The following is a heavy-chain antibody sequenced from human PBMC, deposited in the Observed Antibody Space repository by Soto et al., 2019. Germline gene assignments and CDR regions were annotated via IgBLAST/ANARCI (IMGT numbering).Heavy chain of an antibody. CDR2: IIPILGIA. CDR3: ATKKPEENLYYYYMAV. V-gene: IGHV1-69*02. Sequence: SVKVSCKASGGTFSSYTISWVRQAPGQGLEWMGRIIPILGIANYAQKFQGRVTITADKSTSTAYMELSSLRSEDTAVYYCATKKPEENLYYYYMAVGGKGTTVTVSS. J-gene: IGHJ6*03. CDR1: GGTFSSYT.